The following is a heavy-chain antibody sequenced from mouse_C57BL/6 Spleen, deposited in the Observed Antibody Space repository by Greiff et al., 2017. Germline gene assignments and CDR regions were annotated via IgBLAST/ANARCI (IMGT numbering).Heavy chain of an antibody. Sequence: QVQLQQPGAELVKPGASVKLSCKASGYTFTSYWMQWVKQRPGKGLEWIGEIDPSDSYTNYNQEFKGKATLTVDTSSSTAYMQLSILTSDDSAVYYCARTYYSSYWYFDVWGTGTTVTVSS. CDR3: ARTYYSSYWYFDV. D-gene: IGHD2-5*01. V-gene: IGHV1-50*01. CDR1: GYTFTSYW. CDR2: IDPSDSYT. J-gene: IGHJ1*03.